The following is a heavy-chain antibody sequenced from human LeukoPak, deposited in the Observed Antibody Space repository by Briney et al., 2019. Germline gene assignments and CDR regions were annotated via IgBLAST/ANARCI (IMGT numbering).Heavy chain of an antibody. CDR1: GFTFDDYA. J-gene: IGHJ6*03. Sequence: GGSLRLSCAASGFTFDDYAMHWVRQAPGKGLEWVSGISGSDGYTYYADSVKGRFTISRDNSKNTLYLQMNSLRAEDTAVYYCAKGVRLGSITMIRGVRRAYYYHMDVWGKGTTVTISS. D-gene: IGHD3-10*01. CDR2: ISGSDGYT. CDR3: AKGVRLGSITMIRGVRRAYYYHMDV. V-gene: IGHV3-23*01.